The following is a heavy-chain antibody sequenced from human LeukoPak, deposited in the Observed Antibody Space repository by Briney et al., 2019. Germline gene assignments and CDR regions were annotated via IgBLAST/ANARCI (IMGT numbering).Heavy chain of an antibody. J-gene: IGHJ4*02. CDR2: ISGSGGSI. CDR3: EKDSTDPWRWELPVFFDY. V-gene: IGHV3-23*01. Sequence: GGSLRLSCAASGFTFSSYAMSWVRQAPGKGLEWVSAISGSGGSIYYADSVKGRFTISRDNSKNTLYLQMNSLRAEDTAVYYCEKDSTDPWRWELPVFFDYWGQGTLVTVSS. CDR1: GFTFSSYA. D-gene: IGHD1-26*01.